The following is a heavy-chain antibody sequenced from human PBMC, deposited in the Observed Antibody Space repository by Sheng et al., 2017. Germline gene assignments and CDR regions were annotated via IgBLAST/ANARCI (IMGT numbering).Heavy chain of an antibody. D-gene: IGHD3-10*01. Sequence: QVQLVESGGGVVQPGRSLRLSCAASGFTFSSYAMHWVRQAPGKGLEWVVVISYDGSNKYYADSVKGRFTISRDNSKNTLYLQMNSLRAEDTAVYYCWGSGSYYSDWFDPVGPREPWS. CDR1: GFTFSSYA. CDR3: WGSGSYYSDWFDP. V-gene: IGHV3-30-3*01. CDR2: ISYDGSNK. J-gene: IGHJ5*02.